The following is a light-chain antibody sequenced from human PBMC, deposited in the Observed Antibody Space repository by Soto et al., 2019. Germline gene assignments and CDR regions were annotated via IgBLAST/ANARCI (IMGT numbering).Light chain of an antibody. CDR2: EVS. V-gene: IGLV2-23*02. CDR1: SSDVGSHNF. CDR3: YSYVGAIS. Sequence: QSALTQTASVSGSPGQSITISCTGTSSDVGSHNFVSWYQQHPGKAPKLVIYEVSTRPSGVSHRFSGSKSGNTASLTISGLQAEDEADYYCYSYVGAISFGGGTKVTVL. J-gene: IGLJ2*01.